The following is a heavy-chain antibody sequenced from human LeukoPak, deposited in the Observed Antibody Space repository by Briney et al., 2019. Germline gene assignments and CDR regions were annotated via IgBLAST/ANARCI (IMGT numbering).Heavy chain of an antibody. CDR2: ITPILGIA. CDR1: GGTFSSYA. J-gene: IGHJ6*02. Sequence: ASVKVSCKASGGTFSSYAISWVRQAPGQGLEWMGRITPILGIANYAQKFQGRVTITADKSTSTAYMELSSLRSEDTAVYYCARESTEGDYYYYGMDVWGQGTTVTVSS. V-gene: IGHV1-69*04. CDR3: ARESTEGDYYYYGMDV. D-gene: IGHD1-26*01.